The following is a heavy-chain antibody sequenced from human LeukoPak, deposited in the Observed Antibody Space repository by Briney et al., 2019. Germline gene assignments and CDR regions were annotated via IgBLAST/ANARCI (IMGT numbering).Heavy chain of an antibody. CDR1: GFSFSDHY. CDR3: ARDQYCSGGTCPYGMDV. V-gene: IGHV3-72*01. D-gene: IGHD2-15*01. J-gene: IGHJ6*02. Sequence: GGSLRLSCAASGFSFSDHYMDWVRQAPGKGLEWVGRTRNKAHSYTTEYAASVKGRFTISRDDSKNSLYLQMNSLKTEDTAVYYCARDQYCSGGTCPYGMDVWGQGTTVTVSS. CDR2: TRNKAHSYTT.